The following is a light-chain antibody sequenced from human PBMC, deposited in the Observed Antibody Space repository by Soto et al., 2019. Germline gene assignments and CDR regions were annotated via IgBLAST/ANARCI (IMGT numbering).Light chain of an antibody. CDR3: SSYAGSNTRYV. CDR2: EVS. CDR1: SSDVGGYNY. Sequence: SVLTQPPSASGSPGQSVAISCTGTSSDVGGYNYVSWYQQHPGKAPKLMIYEVSKRPSGVPDRFSGSKSGNTASLTVSGLQAEDEADYYCSSYAGSNTRYVFGTGTKVTV. J-gene: IGLJ1*01. V-gene: IGLV2-8*01.